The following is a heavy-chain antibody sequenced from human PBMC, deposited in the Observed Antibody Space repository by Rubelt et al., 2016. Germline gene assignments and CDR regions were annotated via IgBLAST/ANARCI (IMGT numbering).Heavy chain of an antibody. D-gene: IGHD3-16*01. V-gene: IGHV4-31*02. CDR2: GST. Sequence: GSTYYNPSLKSRVTISVDTSKNQFSLKLSSVTAADTAVYYCARSLGKGDYYYYYGMDVWGQGTTVTVSS. CDR3: ARSLGKGDYYYYYGMDV. J-gene: IGHJ6*02.